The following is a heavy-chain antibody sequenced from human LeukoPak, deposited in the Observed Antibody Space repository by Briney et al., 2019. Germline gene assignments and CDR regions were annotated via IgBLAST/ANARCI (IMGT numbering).Heavy chain of an antibody. J-gene: IGHJ4*02. V-gene: IGHV4-59*01. CDR3: AREARREGYRFDY. CDR1: DGSISNYY. D-gene: IGHD5-24*01. Sequence: SETLSLTCTVSDGSISNYYWSWTRQPPGKGLEWIGYVHYTGNTNYNPSLKSRLTISVDTSKNQFSLKLRSVTAADTAVYYCAREARREGYRFDYWGQGTLVTVSS. CDR2: VHYTGNT.